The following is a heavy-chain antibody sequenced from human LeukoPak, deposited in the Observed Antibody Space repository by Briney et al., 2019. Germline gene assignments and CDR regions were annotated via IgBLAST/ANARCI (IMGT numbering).Heavy chain of an antibody. CDR2: IYYTGST. J-gene: IGHJ6*03. CDR3: ARDVPKEVPTPGDYYYYMDV. Sequence: SETLSLTCTVSGYSISSGNYYWSWFRQPPGKGLEWIGYIYYTGSTYYNPSLKSRVTMSVDRSNNQFFLKLTSVTAADTAVYYCARDVPKEVPTPGDYYYYMDVWGKGTTVTVSS. V-gene: IGHV4-30-2*01. CDR1: GYSISSGNYY. D-gene: IGHD4-23*01.